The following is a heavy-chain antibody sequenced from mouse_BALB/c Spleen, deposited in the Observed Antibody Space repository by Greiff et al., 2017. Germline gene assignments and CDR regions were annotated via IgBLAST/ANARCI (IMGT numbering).Heavy chain of an antibody. CDR2: INPSTGYT. CDR3: ASLVKDY. V-gene: IGHV1-7*01. Sequence: QVQLQQSGAELAKPGASVKMSCKASGYTFTSYWMHWVNQRPGQGLEWIGYINPSTGYTEYNQKFKDKATLTADKSSSTAYMQLSSLTSEDSAVYYCASLVKDYWGQGTTLTVSS. CDR1: GYTFTSYW. J-gene: IGHJ2*01. D-gene: IGHD2-10*02.